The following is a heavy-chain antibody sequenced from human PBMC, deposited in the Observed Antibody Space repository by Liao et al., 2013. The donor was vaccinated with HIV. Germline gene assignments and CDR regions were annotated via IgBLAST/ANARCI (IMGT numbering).Heavy chain of an antibody. D-gene: IGHD6-6*01. J-gene: IGHJ4*02. CDR2: IFTTENTGST. V-gene: IGHV4-4*07. CDR3: ARDISSSHPYFDY. Sequence: QVQLQESGPGLLRPSETLSLSCTVSGASISGHYWNWIRKPAGKGLEWIGRIFTTENTGSTNYNPSLKSRITMSLDTSKNQISLNLTSVTAADTALYYCARDISSSHPYFDYWGQGTLVTVSS. CDR1: GASISGHY.